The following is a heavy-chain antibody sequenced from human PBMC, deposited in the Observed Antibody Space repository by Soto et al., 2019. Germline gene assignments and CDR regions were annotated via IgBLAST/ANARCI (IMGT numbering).Heavy chain of an antibody. V-gene: IGHV1-2*02. D-gene: IGHD2-15*01. CDR2: MNPNNGDS. CDR1: GYTFTGYY. CDR3: ARARVAATRPRLDP. J-gene: IGHJ5*02. Sequence: QVQLVQSGPAVRKPGASIKVSCKASGYTFTGYYIHWVRQAPGQGLEWMGWMNPNNGDSKYAQKFQGRVSMTRDMSITTAYLPLTSLRSDDTAIFYCARARVAATRPRLDPWGQGTLVTVSS.